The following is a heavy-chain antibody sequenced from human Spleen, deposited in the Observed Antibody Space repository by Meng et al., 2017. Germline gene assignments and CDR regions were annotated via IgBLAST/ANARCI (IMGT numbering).Heavy chain of an antibody. CDR1: GFTFNNYW. CDR2: IKQDGSEK. D-gene: IGHD1-26*01. CDR3: ARISGSLPVDY. V-gene: IGHV3-7*01. J-gene: IGHJ4*02. Sequence: GGSLRLSCAVSGFTFNNYWMSWVRQAPGKGLEWVANIKQDGSEKHYVDSVKGRFTISRDNAKNSLYLQMNSLTAEDTAVYYCARISGSLPVDYWGQGTLVTVSS.